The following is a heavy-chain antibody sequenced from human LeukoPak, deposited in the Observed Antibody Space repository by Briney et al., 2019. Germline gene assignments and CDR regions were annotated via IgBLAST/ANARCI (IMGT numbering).Heavy chain of an antibody. V-gene: IGHV4-4*07. J-gene: IGHJ5*02. Sequence: PSETLSLTCTVSGGSISSYYWSWIRQPAGKGLEWIGRIYTSGSTNYNPSLKSRVTISVDTSKNQFSLKLSSVTAADTAVYYCARGVVVVVAATSWFDPWGQGTLVTVSS. CDR2: IYTSGST. CDR1: GGSISSYY. D-gene: IGHD2-15*01. CDR3: ARGVVVVVAATSWFDP.